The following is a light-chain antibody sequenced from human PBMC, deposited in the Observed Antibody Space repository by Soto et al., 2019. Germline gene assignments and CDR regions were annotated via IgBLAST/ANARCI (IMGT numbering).Light chain of an antibody. CDR3: LQDFDYPRT. CDR2: AAS. V-gene: IGKV1-6*01. Sequence: ATQMTQSPSSLSASVGDTVTITCRASQGIRNELAWYQQAPGKAPKLLIYAASSVQSGVPSRFSGSGSDTDFTLTISSLQPEDVATYYGLQDFDYPRTFGQGTKVEI. CDR1: QGIRNE. J-gene: IGKJ1*01.